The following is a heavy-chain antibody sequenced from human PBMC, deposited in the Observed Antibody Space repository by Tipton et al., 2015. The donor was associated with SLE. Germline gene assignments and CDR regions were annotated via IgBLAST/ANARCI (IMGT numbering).Heavy chain of an antibody. CDR2: VSYSGSI. CDR3: AVLRKGISFLL. J-gene: IGHJ4*02. V-gene: IGHV4-39*07. CDR1: GDSISSTSYY. Sequence: GSLRLSCTVSGDSISSTSYYWGWIRQPPGKGLEWIATVSYSGSIFSNPSLRGRVATSSDTSGNQFSLTLRSVTAADTAVYYCAVLRKGISFLLWGQGSLVTVSS.